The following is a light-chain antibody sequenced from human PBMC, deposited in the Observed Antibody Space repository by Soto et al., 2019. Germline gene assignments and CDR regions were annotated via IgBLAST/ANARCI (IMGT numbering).Light chain of an antibody. J-gene: IGLJ2*01. V-gene: IGLV2-8*01. CDR2: EVS. Sequence: QSVLTQPPSASGSPGQSVSISCTGTSSDGGGYNSVSWYQQYPGKAPKLMIYEVSKRPSGVPSRFSASKSGNTASLTVSGLQPEDEAHYYCSSYAGSDNFVVFGGGTKLTVL. CDR3: SSYAGSDNFVV. CDR1: SSDGGGYNS.